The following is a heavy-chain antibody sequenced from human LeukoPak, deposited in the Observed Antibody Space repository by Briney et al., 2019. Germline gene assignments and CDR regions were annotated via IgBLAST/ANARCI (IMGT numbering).Heavy chain of an antibody. J-gene: IGHJ4*02. CDR1: GASISSSY. Sequence: SETLSLTCTVSGASISSSYWSWIRQPPGKGLEWIGYIYYSGSTNYNPSLKSRVTMSVDTSKSQFSLRLSSVTAADTAVYYCARYHYDSSDYYYYLDYWGQGTLVTVSS. CDR3: ARYHYDSSDYYYYLDY. CDR2: IYYSGST. V-gene: IGHV4-59*01. D-gene: IGHD3-22*01.